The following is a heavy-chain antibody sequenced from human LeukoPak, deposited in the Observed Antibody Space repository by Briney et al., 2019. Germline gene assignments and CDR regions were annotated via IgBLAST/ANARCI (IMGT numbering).Heavy chain of an antibody. V-gene: IGHV3-21*01. Sequence: GGSLTLSCAASGFTFSSHNMNWVRQATLKGLEWVSSIGTDGSYIYYADSVQCRFTISRDNAKNSLYLQMNSLTAEDTAVYYCARKMKTGDRVGTFDIWGQGTMVTVSS. CDR3: ARKMKTGDRVGTFDI. D-gene: IGHD1-1*01. CDR1: GFTFSSHN. J-gene: IGHJ3*02. CDR2: IGTDGSYI.